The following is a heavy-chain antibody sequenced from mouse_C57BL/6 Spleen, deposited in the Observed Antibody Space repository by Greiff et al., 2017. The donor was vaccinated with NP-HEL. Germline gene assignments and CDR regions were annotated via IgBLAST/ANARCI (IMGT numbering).Heavy chain of an antibody. J-gene: IGHJ3*01. CDR1: GYSITSGYY. CDR2: ISYDGSN. Sequence: DVQLQESGPGLVKPSQSLSLTCSVTGYSITSGYYWNWIRQFPGNKLEWMGYISYDGSNNYNPSLKNRISITRDTSKNQFFLKLNSVTTEDTATYYCAREGITTPPFAYWGQGTLVTVSA. CDR3: AREGITTPPFAY. D-gene: IGHD1-1*01. V-gene: IGHV3-6*01.